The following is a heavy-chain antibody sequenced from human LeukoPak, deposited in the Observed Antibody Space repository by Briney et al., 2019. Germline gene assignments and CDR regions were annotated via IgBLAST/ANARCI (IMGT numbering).Heavy chain of an antibody. CDR2: INPNSGGT. V-gene: IGHV1-2*02. Sequence: GASVKVSCKASGYTFTGYYMHWVRQAPGQGLEWMGWINPNSGGTNCAQKFQGRVTMTRDTSISTAYMELSRLRSDDTAVYYCARDAYTMVRGYHNPPGYWGQGTLVTVSS. CDR3: ARDAYTMVRGYHNPPGY. D-gene: IGHD3-10*01. J-gene: IGHJ4*02. CDR1: GYTFTGYY.